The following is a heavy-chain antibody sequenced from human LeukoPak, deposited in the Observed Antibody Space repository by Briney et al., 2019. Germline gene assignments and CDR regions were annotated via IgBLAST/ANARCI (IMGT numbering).Heavy chain of an antibody. CDR1: GGSISSGGYY. V-gene: IGHV4-30-2*05. Sequence: SETLSLTCTVSGGSISSGGYYWSWIRQPPGKGLEWIGYIYHSGSTYYNPSLRSRVTISVDTSKNQFSLKLSSVTATDTAVHYCHFKYCSSSTCFYYFDYWGQGTLVTVSS. CDR2: IYHSGST. J-gene: IGHJ4*02. CDR3: HFKYCSSSTCFYYFDY. D-gene: IGHD2-2*01.